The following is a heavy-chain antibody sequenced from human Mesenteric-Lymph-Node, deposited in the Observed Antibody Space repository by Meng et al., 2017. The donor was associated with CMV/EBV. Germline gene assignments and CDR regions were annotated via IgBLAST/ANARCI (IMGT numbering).Heavy chain of an antibody. CDR3: ARGVVIANGMDV. J-gene: IGHJ6*02. D-gene: IGHD2-21*01. V-gene: IGHV3-21*01. Sequence: GESLKISCAASGFTFSSYSMNWVRQAPGKGLEWVSSISSSSSYIYYADSVKGRFTISRDNAKNSLYLQMNSLRAEDTAVYYCARGVVIANGMDVWGQGTTVTVSS. CDR1: GFTFSSYS. CDR2: ISSSSSYI.